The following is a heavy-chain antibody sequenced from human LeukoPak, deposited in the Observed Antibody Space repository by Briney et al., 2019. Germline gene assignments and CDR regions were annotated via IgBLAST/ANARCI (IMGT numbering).Heavy chain of an antibody. V-gene: IGHV3-21*01. CDR2: ISSSSIYI. J-gene: IGHJ4*02. D-gene: IGHD2-15*01. CDR3: ARLVVVAALDY. CDR1: GFTFNSYG. Sequence: GGSLRLSCGVSGFTFNSYGMHWVHQAPGKGLEWVSSISSSSIYIYYADSVKGRFTISRDNAKNSLYLQMNSLRAEDTAVYYCARLVVVAALDYRGQGTLVTVSS.